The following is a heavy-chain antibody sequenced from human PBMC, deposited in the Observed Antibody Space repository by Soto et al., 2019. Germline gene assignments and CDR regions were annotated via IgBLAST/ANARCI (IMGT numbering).Heavy chain of an antibody. D-gene: IGHD3-3*01. J-gene: IGHJ4*02. CDR2: VGGSGSDT. Sequence: EVQVLESGGGLVQPGGSLKLSCSASAINFRSYAMSWVRQAPGKGLEWVSAVGGSGSDTYYVDFVKGRFTVSRDDSKNTLYLHMSSLRVEDTAIYFCAKRQSFDFWSGYLPCFDYWGQGTPVTVSS. CDR3: AKRQSFDFWSGYLPCFDY. V-gene: IGHV3-23*01. CDR1: AINFRSYA.